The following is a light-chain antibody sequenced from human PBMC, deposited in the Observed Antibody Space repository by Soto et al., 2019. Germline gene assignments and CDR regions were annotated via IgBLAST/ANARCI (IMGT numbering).Light chain of an antibody. CDR2: GAS. CDR1: QSLTSNY. CDR3: QQYDNSPIT. J-gene: IGKJ5*01. Sequence: EIVLTPSPGTLSLSPGERATLSCRASQSLTSNYFAWYQQKTGQAPRLLIYGASSRATGIPDRFSGSGSGTDFSLTISRLEPEDFAVYYCQQYDNSPITFGQGTRLEIK. V-gene: IGKV3-20*01.